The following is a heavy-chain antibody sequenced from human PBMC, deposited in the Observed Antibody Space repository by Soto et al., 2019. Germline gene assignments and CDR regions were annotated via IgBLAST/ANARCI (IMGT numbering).Heavy chain of an antibody. Sequence: SVKVSCKASGGTFTTHGISWVRQAPGQGLEWMGGIIPIFGTTNYAHKFQGRVTITADKSTSTAYMELSSLRSEDTAVYYCVRDIVVAPGAFNYGMDVWGQGSMVTVSS. CDR2: IIPIFGTT. D-gene: IGHD2-2*01. CDR3: VRDIVVAPGAFNYGMDV. CDR1: GGTFTTHG. J-gene: IGHJ6*02. V-gene: IGHV1-69*06.